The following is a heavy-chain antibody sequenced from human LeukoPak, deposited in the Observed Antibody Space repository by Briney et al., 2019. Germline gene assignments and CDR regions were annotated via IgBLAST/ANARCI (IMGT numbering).Heavy chain of an antibody. J-gene: IGHJ2*01. Sequence: SETLSLTCTVSGGSISSGSYYWSWIRQPAGKGLEWIGRIYTSGSTNYNPSLKSRVTISVDTSKNQFSLKLNSVTAADTAVYYCARQYIDILTGYHRGELYWYYDLWGRGTLVTVSS. CDR1: GGSISSGSYY. V-gene: IGHV4-61*02. CDR3: ARQYIDILTGYHRGELYWYYDL. D-gene: IGHD3-9*01. CDR2: IYTSGST.